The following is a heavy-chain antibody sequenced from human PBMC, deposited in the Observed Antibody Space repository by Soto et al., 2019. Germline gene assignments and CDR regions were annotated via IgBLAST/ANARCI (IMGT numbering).Heavy chain of an antibody. CDR2: ISYDGSNK. Sequence: PGGSLRLSCAASGFTFSSYAMHWVRQAPGKGLEWVAVISYDGSNKYYADSVKGRFTISRDNSKNTLYLQMNSLRAEDTAVYYCARVGDYYDSSGYHGGYYYYGMDVWGQGTTVTVSS. CDR3: ARVGDYYDSSGYHGGYYYYGMDV. J-gene: IGHJ6*02. CDR1: GFTFSSYA. D-gene: IGHD3-22*01. V-gene: IGHV3-30-3*01.